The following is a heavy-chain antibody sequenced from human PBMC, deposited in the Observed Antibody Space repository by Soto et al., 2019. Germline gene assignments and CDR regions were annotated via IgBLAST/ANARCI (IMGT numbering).Heavy chain of an antibody. D-gene: IGHD4-17*01. CDR3: AKELIDYGGFDL. V-gene: IGHV3-23*01. CDR2: ISGGSITI. Sequence: EVHLLESGGGFVQPGGSLRLSCAASGFTFTSCVMGWVRQAPGKGLEWVAAISGGSITIYYADSVKGRFTISRDNSKNTLYLEMNSLRDEDTPVYYCAKELIDYGGFDLLGQGILVTVSS. J-gene: IGHJ4*02. CDR1: GFTFTSCV.